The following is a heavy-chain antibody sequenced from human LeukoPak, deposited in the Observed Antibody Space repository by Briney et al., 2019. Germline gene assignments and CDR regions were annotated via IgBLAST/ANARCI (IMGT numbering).Heavy chain of an antibody. J-gene: IGHJ4*02. D-gene: IGHD3-3*01. V-gene: IGHV1-69*05. CDR2: IIPIFGTA. CDR1: RGTFSSYA. CDR3: AREGSGYDFWSGYYLKGYYFDY. Sequence: SVKVSCKASRGTFSSYAISWVRQAPGQGLEWMGRIIPIFGTANYAQKFQGRVTITTDESTSTAYMELSSLRSEDTAVYYCAREGSGYDFWSGYYLKGYYFDYWGQGTLVTVSS.